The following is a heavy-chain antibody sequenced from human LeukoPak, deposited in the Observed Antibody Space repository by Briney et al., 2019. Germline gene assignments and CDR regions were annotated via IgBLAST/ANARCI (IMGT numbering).Heavy chain of an antibody. V-gene: IGHV3-74*01. CDR1: GFAVSTYS. CDR2: LNSDGIRT. Sequence: PGGSLRLSCEGFGFAVSTYSMHWVRQTPGQGLVWVSRLNSDGIRTDYADSVRGRFTISRDNAKNTFYMYMDSLRAEDTAVYYCAGAGFYNGYDYWGQGTLVTVSS. D-gene: IGHD5-18*01. CDR3: AGAGFYNGYDY. J-gene: IGHJ4*02.